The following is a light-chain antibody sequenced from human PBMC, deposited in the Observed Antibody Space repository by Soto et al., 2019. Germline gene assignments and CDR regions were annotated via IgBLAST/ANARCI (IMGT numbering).Light chain of an antibody. CDR3: MDGTPS. CDR2: EVS. Sequence: VLLTQSPLTLPVTLGQPASISCRSSQSLIYSNGKTYLTWYQQRPGQVPRRISYEVSNRDFGVPDRFSGSGSGSSTDFTLKISRVEAEDVGVYYCMDGTPSFGQGTKVEIK. J-gene: IGKJ1*01. V-gene: IGKV2-30*01. CDR1: QSLIYSNGKTY.